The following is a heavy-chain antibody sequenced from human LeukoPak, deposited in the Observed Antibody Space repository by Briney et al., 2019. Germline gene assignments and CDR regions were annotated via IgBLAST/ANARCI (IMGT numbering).Heavy chain of an antibody. CDR1: GGSISSSNW. CDR2: ISYSGTT. CDR3: ASNTGTVFDY. J-gene: IGHJ4*02. V-gene: IGHV4-4*02. Sequence: SETLSLTCAVSGGSISSSNWWIWVRQSPGKGLEWIGEISYSGTTNYNPSLKSRVTISIDKSKNQFSLKLSSVTAADTAVYYCASNTGTVFDYWGQGALVTVSS. D-gene: IGHD7-27*01.